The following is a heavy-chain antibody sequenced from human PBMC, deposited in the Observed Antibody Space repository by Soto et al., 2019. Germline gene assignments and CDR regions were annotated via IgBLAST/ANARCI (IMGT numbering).Heavy chain of an antibody. D-gene: IGHD4-4*01. CDR1: GGTFSTYA. V-gene: IGHV1-69*13. Sequence: SVKVSCKASGGTFSTYAISWVRQAPGQGLEWVGGIIPIFGTANYAQKFQGRVTITADESTSTAYMELSSVTAADTAVYYCARDGDGRMTTNPYYYNGMDVWGPGATVTVSS. CDR2: IIPIFGTA. J-gene: IGHJ6*02. CDR3: ARDGDGRMTTNPYYYNGMDV.